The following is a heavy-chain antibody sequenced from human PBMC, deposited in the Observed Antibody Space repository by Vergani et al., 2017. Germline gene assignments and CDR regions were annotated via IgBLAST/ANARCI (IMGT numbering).Heavy chain of an antibody. CDR2: LSTTGGA. V-gene: IGHV4-59*11. CDR3: AGDTHSWQRADR. Sequence: VQLVESGGGLVQPGGSLRLSCAASGFTLSDHVMDWIRQHPGKGLEWIGSLSTTGGATHASHNPSLKSRVSISVDTSKSQFSLRLTSVTAADSAIYYCAGDTHSWQRADRWGQGLLVSVSS. CDR1: GFTLSDHV. D-gene: IGHD6-13*01. J-gene: IGHJ5*02.